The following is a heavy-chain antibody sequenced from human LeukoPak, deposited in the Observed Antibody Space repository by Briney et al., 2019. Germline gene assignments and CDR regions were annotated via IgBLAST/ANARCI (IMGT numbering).Heavy chain of an antibody. CDR3: ARDLFHYITMGAFDI. V-gene: IGHV3-30-3*01. Sequence: GGSLRLSCAASGFTFSSYAMHWGRQAPGKGREWGAVISYDGSNKYYADSVKGRFTISRDNSKNTLYLQMNSLRAEDTAVYYCARDLFHYITMGAFDIWGQRTMVTAYS. CDR2: ISYDGSNK. CDR1: GFTFSSYA. D-gene: IGHD3-10*01. J-gene: IGHJ3*02.